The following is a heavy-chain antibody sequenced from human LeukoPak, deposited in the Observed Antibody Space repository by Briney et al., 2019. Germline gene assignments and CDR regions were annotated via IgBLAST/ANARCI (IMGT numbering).Heavy chain of an antibody. CDR2: ISSSSSYI. D-gene: IGHD2-21*02. CDR3: ARSCGGDCYGGDAFDI. CDR1: GFAFSSYS. V-gene: IGHV3-21*01. J-gene: IGHJ3*02. Sequence: GGSLRLSWAVSGFAFSSYSMNWVRQAPGKGLEWVSSISSSSSYIYYAGSVKGRFTISRDNAKNSLYLQMNSLRAEDTAVYYCARSCGGDCYGGDAFDIWGQGTMVTVSS.